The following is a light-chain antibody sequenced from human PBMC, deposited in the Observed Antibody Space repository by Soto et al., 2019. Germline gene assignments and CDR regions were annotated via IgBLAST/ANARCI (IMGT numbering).Light chain of an antibody. Sequence: DMVMTQSPAAVSVSQGERATLSCRASQNIASSLDWYQQIPGQPTMLIYDGASTKASAAPARSSGSGSGTEFTLTISSLQSEVVAVYYCQQNNCSPLTFGQGTQVDIK. J-gene: IGKJ1*01. CDR1: QNIASS. V-gene: IGKV3-15*01. CDR2: GAS. CDR3: QQNNCSPLT.